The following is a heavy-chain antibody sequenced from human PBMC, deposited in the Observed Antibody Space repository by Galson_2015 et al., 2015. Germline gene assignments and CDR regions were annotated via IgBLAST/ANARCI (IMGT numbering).Heavy chain of an antibody. J-gene: IGHJ5*02. CDR3: ARAPYFYVRGSFNCFDP. CDR1: GYTFTSYA. CDR2: INAGNSYT. D-gene: IGHD3-10*02. V-gene: IGHV1-3*01. Sequence: SVKVSCKASGYTFTSYAMHWVRQAPGKRLEWMGWINAGNSYTKYSQKFQGRVTITRDTSASTAYMELSSLRSEDTAVYYCARAPYFYVRGSFNCFDPWGQGTLVTVSS.